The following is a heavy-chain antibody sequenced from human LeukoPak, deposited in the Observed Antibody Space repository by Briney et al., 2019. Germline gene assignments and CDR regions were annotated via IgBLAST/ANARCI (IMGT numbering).Heavy chain of an antibody. V-gene: IGHV1-24*01. J-gene: IGHJ4*02. CDR2: FDPEDGET. D-gene: IGHD3-22*01. CDR3: ATRIYALGMIAVVIID. CDR1: GYTLTELS. Sequence: GASVKVSCKVSGYTLTELSMHWVRQAPGKGLEWMGGFDPEDGETIYAQKFQGRVTMTEDTSTDTAYMELSSLRSEDTAVYYCATRIYALGMIAVVIIDWGQGTLVTVSS.